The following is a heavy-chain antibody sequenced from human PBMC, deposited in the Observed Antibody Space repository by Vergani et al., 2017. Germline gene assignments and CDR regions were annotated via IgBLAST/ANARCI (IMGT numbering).Heavy chain of an antibody. CDR2: IFYSGTT. V-gene: IGHV4-31*11. Sequence: QVQLQELCPGVVKPSQILYVTCAVSGGPISSGDHCWTWIRQRPGKGLEWIGYIFYSGTTYDNPSLRSRLTISVDTSQNQFSLKLGSVTAADKAGYYCGRVDTQVPATSHFYYMDVWGKGTTVVVSS. CDR3: GRVDTQVPATSHFYYMDV. J-gene: IGHJ6*03. CDR1: GGPISSGDHC. D-gene: IGHD5-18*01.